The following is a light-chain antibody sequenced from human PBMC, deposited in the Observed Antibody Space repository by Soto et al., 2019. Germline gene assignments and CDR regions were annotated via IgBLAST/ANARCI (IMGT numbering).Light chain of an antibody. Sequence: QSALAQPASVSGSPGQSITISCTATSSFVGTYNPVSWYQQHPGKAPKLLIYEVIERPTGVSNRFSGSKSGITASLTISGLQAEEEADYYCCSYAGADAILLFGGGTQLTVL. J-gene: IGLJ3*02. CDR1: SSFVGTYNP. CDR2: EVI. CDR3: CSYAGADAILL. V-gene: IGLV2-23*02.